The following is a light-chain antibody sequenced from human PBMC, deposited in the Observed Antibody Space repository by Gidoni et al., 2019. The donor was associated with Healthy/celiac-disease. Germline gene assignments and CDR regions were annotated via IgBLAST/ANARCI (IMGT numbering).Light chain of an antibody. CDR2: AAS. CDR3: QQRYSTPYT. J-gene: IGKJ2*01. V-gene: IGKV1-39*01. CDR1: QSISSY. Sequence: DIKMTQSPASLSASVGDRVTITCRASQSISSYLNWYQQKPGKAPKLLIYAASSLQSGVPSRFSGSGSGTDFTLTISSLQPEDFATYYCQQRYSTPYTFGPGTKLEIK.